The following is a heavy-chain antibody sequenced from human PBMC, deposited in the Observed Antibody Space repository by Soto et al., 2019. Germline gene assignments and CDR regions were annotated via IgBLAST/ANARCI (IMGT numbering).Heavy chain of an antibody. V-gene: IGHV3-15*05. Sequence: EVQLVESGGGLVKPGGSLTLSCAAAGFSFSDTDMGWAHKAPGKGLEWVGRIKTKVDGETTDYAAPVEGRFTISRDDSKNTVYLQMNSLKTEDTAVYFCTTVRWYINYSFDHWGQGTLVTVFS. CDR1: GFSFSDTD. CDR2: IKTKVDGETT. CDR3: TTVRWYINYSFDH. D-gene: IGHD6-13*01. J-gene: IGHJ4*02.